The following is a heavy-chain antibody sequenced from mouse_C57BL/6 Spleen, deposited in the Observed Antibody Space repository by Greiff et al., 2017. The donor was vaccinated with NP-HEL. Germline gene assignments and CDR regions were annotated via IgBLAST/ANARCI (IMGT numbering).Heavy chain of an antibody. CDR3: ARSYGYDDFDV. V-gene: IGHV1-52*01. CDR2: IDPSDSET. Sequence: VQLQQPGAELVRPGSSVKLSCKASGCTFTSYWMHWVKQRPIQGLEWIGNIDPSDSETHYNQKFKDKATLTVDKSSSTAYMQLSSLTSEDSAVYYCARSYGYDDFDVRGTGTTVTVAT. J-gene: IGHJ1*03. D-gene: IGHD2-2*01. CDR1: GCTFTSYW.